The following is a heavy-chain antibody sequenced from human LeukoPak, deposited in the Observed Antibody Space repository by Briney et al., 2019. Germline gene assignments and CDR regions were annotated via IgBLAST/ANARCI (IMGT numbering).Heavy chain of an antibody. CDR2: IYYSGST. J-gene: IGHJ4*02. CDR1: GGSISSYY. V-gene: IGHV4-59*08. D-gene: IGHD6-19*01. CDR3: ARVDVEQWLGYDY. Sequence: PSETLSLTCTVSGGSISSYYWSWIRQPPGKGLEWIGYIYYSGSTNYNPSLKSRVTISVDTSKNQFSLKLSSVTAADTAVYYCARVDVEQWLGYDYWGQGTLVTVSS.